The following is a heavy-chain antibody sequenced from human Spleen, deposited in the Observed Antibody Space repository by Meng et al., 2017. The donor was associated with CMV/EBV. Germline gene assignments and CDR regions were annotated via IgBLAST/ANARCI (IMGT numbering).Heavy chain of an antibody. V-gene: IGHV3-21*01. CDR2: ISRTSTYR. CDR3: TRDRDHISAAGSHYFYL. J-gene: IGHJ4*02. Sequence: GSLRLSCAVSGFTLDSYTMNWVRQAPGKGLEWVSQISRTSTYRYYADSVRGRFTVSRDNAKNSVYLQMNNLRPEDTAVYYCTRDRDHISAAGSHYFYLWGQGALVTVSS. D-gene: IGHD6-13*01. CDR1: GFTLDSYT.